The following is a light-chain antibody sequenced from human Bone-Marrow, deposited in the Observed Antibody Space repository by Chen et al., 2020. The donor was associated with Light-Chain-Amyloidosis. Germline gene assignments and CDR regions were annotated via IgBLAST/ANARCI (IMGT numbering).Light chain of an antibody. Sequence: SYVLTQPSSVSVAPGQTAPIACGGNNIGSTRVHCYQQTPGQAPLLVVYDDSDRPSGIPERLSGSNSGNTATLTISRVEAGDEADYYCQVWDRSSDRPVFGGGTKLTVL. CDR1: NIGSTR. CDR2: DDS. J-gene: IGLJ3*02. V-gene: IGLV3-21*02. CDR3: QVWDRSSDRPV.